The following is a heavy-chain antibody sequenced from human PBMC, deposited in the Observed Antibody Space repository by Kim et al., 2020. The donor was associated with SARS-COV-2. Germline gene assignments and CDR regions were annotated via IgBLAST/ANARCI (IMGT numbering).Heavy chain of an antibody. CDR1: GFGFSEYS. Sequence: GGSLRLSCAASGFGFSEYSMSWVRQAPGKGLEWISYISPSSGNIFYAESVKGRFTISRDDAKKTLYLQMRSLRAEDTAVYYCVNGFSSSGAGDWGQGTLVTVSS. CDR3: VNGFSSSGAGD. V-gene: IGHV3-21*01. D-gene: IGHD1-26*01. CDR2: ISPSSGNI. J-gene: IGHJ4*02.